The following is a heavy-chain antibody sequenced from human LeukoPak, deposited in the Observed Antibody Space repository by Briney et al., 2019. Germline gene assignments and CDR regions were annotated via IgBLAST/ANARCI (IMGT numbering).Heavy chain of an antibody. Sequence: GGSLRLSRAAAGFTFSTYWMHWARQAPGKGLVWVSRIKSDGSTNYADSVKGRFTISRDNAKNTVSLQMNSLRPEDTGVYYCARAPSEFGGYYPEYFRHWGQGTLVTVSS. D-gene: IGHD3-22*01. CDR3: ARAPSEFGGYYPEYFRH. CDR1: GFTFSTYW. V-gene: IGHV3-74*01. J-gene: IGHJ1*01. CDR2: IKSDGST.